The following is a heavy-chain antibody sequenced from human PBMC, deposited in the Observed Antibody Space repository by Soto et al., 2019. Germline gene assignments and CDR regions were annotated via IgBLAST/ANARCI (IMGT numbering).Heavy chain of an antibody. CDR3: TIVRVADSALDH. Sequence: VGSLRLSCVVSGFIFSNNGMHWVRQTPGKGLEWVAFMSYDGSDTFYADSVKGRFTISRDNSKNTLFLHMSNLRAEDTAMYYCTIVRVADSALDHWGQGTLVTVSS. V-gene: IGHV3-30*02. D-gene: IGHD3-10*02. CDR2: MSYDGSDT. CDR1: GFIFSNNG. J-gene: IGHJ4*02.